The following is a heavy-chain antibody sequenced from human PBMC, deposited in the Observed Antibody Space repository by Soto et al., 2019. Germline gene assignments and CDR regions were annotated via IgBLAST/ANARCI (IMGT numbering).Heavy chain of an antibody. V-gene: IGHV3-13*01. D-gene: IGHD3-10*01. Sequence: EVQLVESGGGLVQPGGSLRLSCAASGFTFSSYDMHWVRQATRKGLEWVSGIGTAGQTFYPDSVKGRFTISRENAKNSLYLQMNSLRAGDTAVYYCARATVRAAGGTVWFDPWGQGTLVTVSS. CDR3: ARATVRAAGGTVWFDP. CDR2: IGTAGQT. CDR1: GFTFSSYD. J-gene: IGHJ5*02.